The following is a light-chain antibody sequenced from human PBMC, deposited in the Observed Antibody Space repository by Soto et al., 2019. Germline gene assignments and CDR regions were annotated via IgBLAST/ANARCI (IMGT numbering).Light chain of an antibody. J-gene: IGKJ1*01. Sequence: EIVMTQSPCTLSFSPGERATLSCRASQSVSGSYLAWLQQKPSQAPRLLIYDASTRATGVPCRFSGSGSGTDFSLTISRLEPEDFAVYYCQHYGSSPWTFGQGTKVEIK. CDR1: QSVSGSY. CDR2: DAS. CDR3: QHYGSSPWT. V-gene: IGKV3-20*01.